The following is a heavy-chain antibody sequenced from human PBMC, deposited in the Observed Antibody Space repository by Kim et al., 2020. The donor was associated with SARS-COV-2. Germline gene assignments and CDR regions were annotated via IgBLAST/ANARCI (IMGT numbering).Heavy chain of an antibody. D-gene: IGHD3-16*02. J-gene: IGHJ6*02. CDR3: ARVGYDYVWGSNREYYYYYVVDG. CDR1: GFTFSDYY. Sequence: GGSLRLSCAASGFTFSDYYMSWIRQAPGKGLEWVSYISNSSSYTNYADSVKGRFTISRDNAKNSLYLQMNSLRAEDTAVYYCARVGYDYVWGSNREYYYYYVVDGCGRG. V-gene: IGHV3-11*06. CDR2: ISNSSSYT.